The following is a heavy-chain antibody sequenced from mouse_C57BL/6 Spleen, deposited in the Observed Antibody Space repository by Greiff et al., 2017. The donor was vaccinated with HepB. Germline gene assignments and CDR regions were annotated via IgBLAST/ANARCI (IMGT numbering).Heavy chain of an antibody. Sequence: DVKLVESGGGLVKPGGSLKLSCAASGFTFSSYAMSWVRQTPEKRLEWVATISDGGSYTYYPDNVKGRFTISRDNAKNNLYLQMSHLKSEDTAMYYCARDMEKRRFAYWGQGTLVTVSA. D-gene: IGHD1-1*02. J-gene: IGHJ3*01. V-gene: IGHV5-4*01. CDR2: ISDGGSYT. CDR3: ARDMEKRRFAY. CDR1: GFTFSSYA.